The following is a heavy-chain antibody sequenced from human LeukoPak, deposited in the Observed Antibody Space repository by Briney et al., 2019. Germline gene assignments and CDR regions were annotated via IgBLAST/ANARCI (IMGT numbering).Heavy chain of an antibody. CDR3: TKKVGAWYTYSIFDS. CDR1: GFTFSSYA. J-gene: IGHJ4*02. D-gene: IGHD1-26*01. CDR2: ISGSGGST. Sequence: GGSLRLSCAASGFTFSSYAMSWVRQAPGKGLEWVSAISGSGGSTYYADSVKGRFTISRDNSKNTLYLQMNSLRAEDTAVYYCTKKVGAWYTYSIFDSWDQGTLVTVYS. V-gene: IGHV3-23*01.